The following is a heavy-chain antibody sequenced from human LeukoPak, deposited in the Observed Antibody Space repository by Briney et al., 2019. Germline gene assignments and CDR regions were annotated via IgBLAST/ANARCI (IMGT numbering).Heavy chain of an antibody. CDR1: GFTFSTHG. V-gene: IGHV3-53*01. J-gene: IGHJ4*02. D-gene: IGHD5-12*01. CDR2: ITSGGNT. CDR3: ARGRGYRDYDRPLDY. Sequence: GGSLRLSCAASGFTFSTHGMHWVRLAPGKGLEWVSVITSGGNTYYADSVKGRFTTSRDNSKNTLYVQMNSLRAEDTAIYYCARGRGYRDYDRPLDYWGQGTLVTVSS.